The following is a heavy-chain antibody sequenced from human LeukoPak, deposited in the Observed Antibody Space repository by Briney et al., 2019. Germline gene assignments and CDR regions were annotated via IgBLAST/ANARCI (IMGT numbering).Heavy chain of an antibody. D-gene: IGHD4-17*01. Sequence: SVKVSCKASGGTFSSYAISWVRQAPGQGLEWMGRIIPIFGTANYAQKFQGRVTITTDESTSTAYMELSSLRSEDTAAYYCARGGYGDDEDAFDIWGQGTMVTVSS. CDR3: ARGGYGDDEDAFDI. CDR2: IIPIFGTA. J-gene: IGHJ3*02. CDR1: GGTFSSYA. V-gene: IGHV1-69*05.